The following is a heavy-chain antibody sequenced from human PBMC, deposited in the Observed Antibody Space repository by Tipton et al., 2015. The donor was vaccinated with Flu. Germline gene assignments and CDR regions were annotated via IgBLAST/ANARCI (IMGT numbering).Heavy chain of an antibody. Sequence: TLSLTCTVSGGSISSSSYYWGWIRQPPGKALEWIGSIYYSGSTYYNPSLKSRVTISVDTSKNQFSLKLSSVTAADTAVYYCARGVVTALTKGWYFDLWGRGTLVTVSS. CDR1: GGSISSSSYY. CDR2: IYYSGST. D-gene: IGHD2-21*02. V-gene: IGHV4-39*07. CDR3: ARGVVTALTKGWYFDL. J-gene: IGHJ2*01.